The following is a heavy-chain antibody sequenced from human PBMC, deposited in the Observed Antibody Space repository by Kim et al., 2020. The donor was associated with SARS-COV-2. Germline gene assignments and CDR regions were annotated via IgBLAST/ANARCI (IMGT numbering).Heavy chain of an antibody. Sequence: KGRFTISRDNSKNTLYLQMNSLRAEDTAVYYCAKVARYCSGGSCYSPFDYWGQGTLVTVSS. D-gene: IGHD2-15*01. V-gene: IGHV3-23*01. CDR3: AKVARYCSGGSCYSPFDY. J-gene: IGHJ4*02.